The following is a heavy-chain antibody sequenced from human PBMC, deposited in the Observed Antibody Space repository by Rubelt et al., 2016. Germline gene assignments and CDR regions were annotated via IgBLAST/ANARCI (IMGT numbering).Heavy chain of an antibody. Sequence: GGGVVQPGRSLRLSCAASGFTFSSYAMHWVRQAPGKGLEWVGRIKSKTDGGTTDYAAPVKGRFTISRDDSKNTLYLQMNSLKTEDTAVYYCTTDEQTPFGDYYDGMDVWGQGTTVTVSS. CDR1: GFTFSSYA. CDR3: TTDEQTPFGDYYDGMDV. D-gene: IGHD3-10*01. J-gene: IGHJ6*02. CDR2: IKSKTDGGTT. V-gene: IGHV3-15*07.